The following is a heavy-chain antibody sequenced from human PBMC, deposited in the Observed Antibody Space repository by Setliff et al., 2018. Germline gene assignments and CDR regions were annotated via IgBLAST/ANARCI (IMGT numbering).Heavy chain of an antibody. Sequence: PSETLSLTCAVSGGSISSGGYSWSWIRQPPGKGLEWIGYIYHSGSTYYNPSLKSRVTISVDRSKNQSSLKLSSVTAADTAVYYCARYYDSSGLDYWGQGTLVTSPQ. CDR1: GGSISSGGYS. CDR3: ARYYDSSGLDY. D-gene: IGHD3-22*01. V-gene: IGHV4-30-2*01. J-gene: IGHJ4*02. CDR2: IYHSGST.